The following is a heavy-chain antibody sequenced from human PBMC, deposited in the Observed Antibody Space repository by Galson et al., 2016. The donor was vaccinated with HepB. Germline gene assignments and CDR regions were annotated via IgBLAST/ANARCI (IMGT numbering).Heavy chain of an antibody. J-gene: IGHJ4*02. CDR1: GGSISTYY. D-gene: IGHD2-15*01. V-gene: IGHV4-59*01. CDR3: ARALLWRGGLRG. Sequence: SETLSLTCTVSGGSISTYYWSWIRQPPGKGLEWIGYISSSVNTNYIPSLKTRVTISMNTSKNQFSLKLSSVTAADTAVYYCARALLWRGGLRGWGQGTLVTVSS. CDR2: ISSSVNT.